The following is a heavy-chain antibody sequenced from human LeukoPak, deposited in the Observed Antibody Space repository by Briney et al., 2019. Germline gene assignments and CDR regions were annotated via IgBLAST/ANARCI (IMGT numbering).Heavy chain of an antibody. CDR3: ARSYCSSTSCYREYFQH. V-gene: IGHV1-24*01. CDR1: GYTLTELS. D-gene: IGHD2-2*02. J-gene: IGHJ1*01. Sequence: GASVKVSCKVSGYTLTELSMHWVRQAPGKGLEWMGGFDPEDGETIYAQKFQGRVTMTEDTSTDTAYMELRSLRSDDTAVYYCARSYCSSTSCYREYFQHWGQGTLVTVSS. CDR2: FDPEDGET.